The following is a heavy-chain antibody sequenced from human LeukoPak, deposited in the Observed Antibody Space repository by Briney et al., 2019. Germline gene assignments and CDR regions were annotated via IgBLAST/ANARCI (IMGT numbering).Heavy chain of an antibody. Sequence: PGGSLRLSCAASGFTFSSYSMNWVRQAPGKGLEWVSYISSSSTIYYADSVKGRFTISRDNAKNSLYLQMNSLRDEDTAVYYCARDYTGYYGSGSYYKTPYDYWGQGTLVTVSS. D-gene: IGHD3-10*01. CDR1: GFTFSSYS. J-gene: IGHJ4*02. V-gene: IGHV3-48*02. CDR3: ARDYTGYYGSGSYYKTPYDY. CDR2: ISSSSTI.